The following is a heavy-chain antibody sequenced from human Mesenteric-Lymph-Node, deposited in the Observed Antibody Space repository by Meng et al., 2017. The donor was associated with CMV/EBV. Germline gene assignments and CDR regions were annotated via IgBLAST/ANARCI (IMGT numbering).Heavy chain of an antibody. J-gene: IGHJ4*02. V-gene: IGHV3-30*02. CDR1: GFTFSSYG. Sequence: GESLKISCAASGFTFSSYGMHWVRQAPGKGLEWVAFIRYDGSNKYYADSVKGRFTISRDNSKNTVYLEMNSLRGEDTSVFHCAKPIDAGYCTSTSCYPDYWPQVPLVPFSS. D-gene: IGHD2-2*01. CDR3: AKPIDAGYCTSTSCYPDY. CDR2: IRYDGSNK.